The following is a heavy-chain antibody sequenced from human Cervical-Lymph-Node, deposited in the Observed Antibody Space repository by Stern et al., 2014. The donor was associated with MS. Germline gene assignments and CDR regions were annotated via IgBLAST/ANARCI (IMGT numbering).Heavy chain of an antibody. Sequence: VQLVESGPGLVKASETLSLTCTVSGGSISTYYWNWIRPPPGQGLEWIGDIYFSGYTNYSPSLKSRVTLSVDTSKNQFSLKLSSVTAADTAVYYCARRDYYDTSTYYDDAFDIWGQGTMVTVSS. J-gene: IGHJ3*02. CDR2: IYFSGYT. V-gene: IGHV4-59*01. D-gene: IGHD3-22*01. CDR3: ARRDYYDTSTYYDDAFDI. CDR1: GGSISTYY.